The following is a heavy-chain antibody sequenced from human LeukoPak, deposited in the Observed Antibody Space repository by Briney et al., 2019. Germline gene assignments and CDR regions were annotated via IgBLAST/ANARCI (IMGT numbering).Heavy chain of an antibody. CDR2: IGPTGTNT. D-gene: IGHD6-19*01. J-gene: IGHJ4*02. Sequence: GGSLRLSCAASGCTFGDYAMSWVRQAPAKGLEWVSGIGPTGTNTYYADSVKGRFTVSRDNSKNALYLQMNSLRAEDTAVYYCARALAVAGLTFDYWGQGTLVTVSS. CDR3: ARALAVAGLTFDY. V-gene: IGHV3-23*01. CDR1: GCTFGDYA.